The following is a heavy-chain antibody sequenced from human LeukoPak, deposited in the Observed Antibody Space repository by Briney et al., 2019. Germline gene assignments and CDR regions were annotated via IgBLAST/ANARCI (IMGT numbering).Heavy chain of an antibody. Sequence: PSETLSLTCAVSGGSISSSNWWSWVRQSPGKGLGWIGEIYHSGSTNYNPSLKSRVTISVDKSKNQFSLKLSSVTAADTAVYYCARERVVPAATIGYYYYGMDVWGKGTTVTVSS. CDR2: IYHSGST. V-gene: IGHV4-4*02. D-gene: IGHD2-2*01. CDR3: ARERVVPAATIGYYYYGMDV. CDR1: GGSISSSNW. J-gene: IGHJ6*04.